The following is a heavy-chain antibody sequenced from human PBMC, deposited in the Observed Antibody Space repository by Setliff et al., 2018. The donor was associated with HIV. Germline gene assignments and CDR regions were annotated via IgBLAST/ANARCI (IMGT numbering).Heavy chain of an antibody. CDR2: IFNTGST. V-gene: IGHV4-39*06. CDR1: GDSITNNNFY. Sequence: PSETLSLTCAVSGDSITNNNFYWGLIRQPPGKGLEWIGTIFNTGSTDYNPSLKGRVTISVDTSKSQFTLRLHSVTAADTAVYYCAIAPLESMMTTANYFDSWGQGTLVTVSS. CDR3: AIAPLESMMTTANYFDS. D-gene: IGHD4-17*01. J-gene: IGHJ4*02.